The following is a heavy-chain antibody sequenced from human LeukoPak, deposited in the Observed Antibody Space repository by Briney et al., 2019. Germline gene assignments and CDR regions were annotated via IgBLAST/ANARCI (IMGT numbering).Heavy chain of an antibody. CDR2: IYYSGST. D-gene: IGHD3-22*01. J-gene: IGHJ3*02. Sequence: SETLSLTCTVSGGLISSGSYYWSWIRQPPGKGLEWIGYIYYSGSTNYNPSLKSRVTISVDTSKNQFSLKLTSVTAADTAVYYCARYDSSVIDAFDIWGQGTMVTASS. CDR1: GGLISSGSYY. CDR3: ARYDSSVIDAFDI. V-gene: IGHV4-61*01.